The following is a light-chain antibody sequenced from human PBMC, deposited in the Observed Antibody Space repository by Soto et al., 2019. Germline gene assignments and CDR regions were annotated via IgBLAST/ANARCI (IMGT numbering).Light chain of an antibody. Sequence: AIQLTQSPSSLSASVGDRGTITCRASQDIRSALGWYQQKPGKVPKLLIYAASTLQSGVPSRFSGSGSGTDFTLTISSLQPEDFATYYCLLDFSYFWAFGQGTKVDIK. CDR1: QDIRSA. V-gene: IGKV1-6*01. CDR3: LLDFSYFWA. J-gene: IGKJ1*01. CDR2: AAS.